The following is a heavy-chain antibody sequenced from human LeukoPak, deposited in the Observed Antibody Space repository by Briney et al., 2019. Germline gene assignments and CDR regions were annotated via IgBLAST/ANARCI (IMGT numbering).Heavy chain of an antibody. CDR1: GFTFNNYW. J-gene: IGHJ4*02. CDR3: VAGKEK. V-gene: IGHV3-7*02. Sequence: GGSLRLSCAASGFTFNNYWMNWVRHAQGKGLEWVAIIKQGGSEKYYVDSVKGRFTISRDNAKNSLYLQMNSLRAEDTAVYYCVAGKEKWGQGTLVTVSS. D-gene: IGHD6-19*01. CDR2: IKQGGSEK.